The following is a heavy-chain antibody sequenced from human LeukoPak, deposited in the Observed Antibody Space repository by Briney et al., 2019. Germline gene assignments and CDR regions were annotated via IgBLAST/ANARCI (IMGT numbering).Heavy chain of an antibody. CDR2: ISSSSSYI. D-gene: IGHD3-22*01. Sequence: GGSLRLSCAASGFTFSSYSMNWVRQAPGKGLEWVSSISSSSSYIYYADSVKGRFTISRDNAKNSLYLQMNSLRAEDTAVYYCAKDRPLYYYDSSGYPNFDYWGQGTLVTVSS. CDR3: AKDRPLYYYDSSGYPNFDY. CDR1: GFTFSSYS. J-gene: IGHJ4*02. V-gene: IGHV3-21*04.